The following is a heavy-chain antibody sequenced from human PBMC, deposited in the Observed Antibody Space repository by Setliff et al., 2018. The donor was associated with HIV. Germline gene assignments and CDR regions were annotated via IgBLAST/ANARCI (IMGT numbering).Heavy chain of an antibody. CDR2: FYPGDFET. V-gene: IGHV5-51*01. D-gene: IGHD2-21*02. CDR1: GYSFSDYW. J-gene: IGHJ1*01. Sequence: GESLKISCKGYGYSFSDYWIGWVRQMPGKGLEWMGIFYPGDFETRYSPAFQGQVTISAHKSISTAYLQWSSLKASDTAMYYCATSDYGGDSGHFQHWGQGTLVTVSS. CDR3: ATSDYGGDSGHFQH.